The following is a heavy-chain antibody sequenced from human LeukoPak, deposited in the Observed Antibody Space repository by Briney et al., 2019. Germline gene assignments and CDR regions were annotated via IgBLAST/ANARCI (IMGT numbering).Heavy chain of an antibody. D-gene: IGHD1-14*01. Sequence: GSLRLSCAASGLTFSSYGMHWVRQTPGKGLEWVAFIGYDGSNKYYGDSVKGRFTISRDSSKNTLYLQMNSLRADDTAVYYCAKDRTQTTPRLFDYWGQGTLVTVSS. CDR1: GLTFSSYG. V-gene: IGHV3-30*02. J-gene: IGHJ4*02. CDR3: AKDRTQTTPRLFDY. CDR2: IGYDGSNK.